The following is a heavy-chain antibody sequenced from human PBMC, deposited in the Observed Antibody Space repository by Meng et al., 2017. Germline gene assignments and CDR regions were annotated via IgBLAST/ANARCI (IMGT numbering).Heavy chain of an antibody. D-gene: IGHD3-10*01. CDR1: GGSFSGYY. J-gene: IGHJ4*02. CDR3: ARTVVLWFGELISDY. Sequence: SETLSLTCAVYGGSFSGYYWSWIRQPPGKGLEWIGEINHSGSTNYNPSLKSRVTISVDTSKNQFSLKLSSVTAADTAVYYCARTVVLWFGELISDYWGQGTLVTVSS. CDR2: INHSGST. V-gene: IGHV4-34*01.